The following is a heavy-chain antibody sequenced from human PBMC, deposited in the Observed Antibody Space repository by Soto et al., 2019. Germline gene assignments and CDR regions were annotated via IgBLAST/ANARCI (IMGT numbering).Heavy chain of an antibody. CDR1: GGSIRSGGDS. Sequence: SETLSLTCAVSGGSIRSGGDSWSWIRQPPGKGLEWIGYIYHSGSTYYNPSLKSRVTISVDRSKNQFSLKLSSVTAADTAVYYCARQYCSGGDCYVFDPWGQGTLVTASS. CDR2: IYHSGST. J-gene: IGHJ5*02. CDR3: ARQYCSGGDCYVFDP. V-gene: IGHV4-30-2*01. D-gene: IGHD2-15*01.